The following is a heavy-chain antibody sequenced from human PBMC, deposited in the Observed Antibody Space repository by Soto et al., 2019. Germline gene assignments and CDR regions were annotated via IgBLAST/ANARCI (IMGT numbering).Heavy chain of an antibody. V-gene: IGHV3-30*18. CDR2: ISYDGSNK. Sequence: LRLSCAASGFTFSSYGMHWVRQAPGKGLEWVAVISYDGSNKYYADSVKGRFTISRDNSKNTLYLQMNSLRAEDTAVYYCAKESRIVVVTGTFDYWGQGTLVTVSS. CDR1: GFTFSSYG. CDR3: AKESRIVVVTGTFDY. D-gene: IGHD2-21*02. J-gene: IGHJ4*02.